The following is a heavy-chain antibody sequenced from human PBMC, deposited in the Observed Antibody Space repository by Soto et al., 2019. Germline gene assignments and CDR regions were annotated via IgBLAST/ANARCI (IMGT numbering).Heavy chain of an antibody. CDR1: GFSISDYG. D-gene: IGHD1-26*01. CDR2: ISYDGSNT. CDR3: AKGAGDRLSLGMDV. V-gene: IGHV3-30*18. J-gene: IGHJ6*02. Sequence: GGSQRLSCAASGFSISDYGMEWVRQAPGKGLEWVALISYDGSNTYYADSVKGRFTISRDNSKDTLFLQMTGLRREDTAVYYCAKGAGDRLSLGMDVWGQGTTVTVSS.